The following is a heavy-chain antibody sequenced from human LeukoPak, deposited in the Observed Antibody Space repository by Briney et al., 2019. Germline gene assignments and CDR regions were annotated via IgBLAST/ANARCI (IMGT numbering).Heavy chain of an antibody. CDR2: IYSGGST. Sequence: PGGSLRLSCAASGFTVSNNYMTWVRQAPGEGPEWVSVIYSGGSTYYADSVKGRFTISRDNSKNTLYLQMNSLRAEDTAVYYCARRLPTAWGADYWGQGTLVTVSS. CDR3: ARRLPTAWGADY. J-gene: IGHJ4*02. V-gene: IGHV3-53*01. D-gene: IGHD7-27*01. CDR1: GFTVSNNY.